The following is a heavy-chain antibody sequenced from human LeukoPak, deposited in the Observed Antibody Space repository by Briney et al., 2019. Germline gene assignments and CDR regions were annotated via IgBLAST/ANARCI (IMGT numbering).Heavy chain of an antibody. J-gene: IGHJ4*02. V-gene: IGHV4-61*02. CDR2: IYTSGST. CDR3: ARALRVTKAALDY. D-gene: IGHD4-11*01. CDR1: GGSISSGSYY. Sequence: SEILSLTCTVSGGSISSGSYYWSWIRQPAGKGLEWIGRIYTSGSTNYNPSLKSRVTISVDTSKNQFSLKLSSVTAADTAVYYCARALRVTKAALDYWGQGTLVTVSS.